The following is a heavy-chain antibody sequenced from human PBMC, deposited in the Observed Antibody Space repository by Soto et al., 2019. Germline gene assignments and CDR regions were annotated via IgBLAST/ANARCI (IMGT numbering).Heavy chain of an antibody. CDR2: IYPSVSS. CDR1: GFAISRGYY. CDR3: ARKKVGTTFFDN. D-gene: IGHD1-1*01. J-gene: IGHJ4*02. Sequence: SETPSLTCSVSGFAISRGYYWSWVRQPPGKGLEWIGSIYPSVSSYHNPSLATRLRLSIDTSKNQFTLNLTSVTAADTALYFCARKKVGTTFFDNWGQGIQVTVSS. V-gene: IGHV4-38-2*02.